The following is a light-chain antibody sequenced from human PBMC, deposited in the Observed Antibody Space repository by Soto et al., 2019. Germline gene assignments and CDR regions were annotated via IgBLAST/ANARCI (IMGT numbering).Light chain of an antibody. CDR2: SAS. CDR1: QSVASSY. J-gene: IGKJ1*01. Sequence: EVVLTQSPGTLSLSPGERVTLSCRASQSVASSYLAWCQQKPGRAPRLLFYSASSRATGIPDRFSGSGSGTDFTLTINRLEPEDFAVYYCHHFGSLPETFGQGTNVE. V-gene: IGKV3-20*01. CDR3: HHFGSLPET.